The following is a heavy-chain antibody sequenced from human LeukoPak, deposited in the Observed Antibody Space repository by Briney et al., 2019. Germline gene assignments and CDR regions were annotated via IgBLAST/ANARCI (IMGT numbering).Heavy chain of an antibody. CDR1: GYTFTSYD. V-gene: IGHV1-8*01. CDR2: MNPNSGNT. J-gene: IGHJ6*02. CDR3: ASTPYYDFWSGYYSFYYYYGMDV. Sequence: ASVKVSCKAYGYTFTSYDINWVRQATGQGLEWMGWMNPNSGNTGYAQKFQGRVTMTRNTSISTAYMELSSLRSEDTAVYYCASTPYYDFWSGYYSFYYYYGMDVWGQGTTVTVSS. D-gene: IGHD3-3*01.